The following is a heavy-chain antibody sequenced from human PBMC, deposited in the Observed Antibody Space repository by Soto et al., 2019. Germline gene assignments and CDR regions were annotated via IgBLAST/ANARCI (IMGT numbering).Heavy chain of an antibody. V-gene: IGHV3-23*01. CDR3: ARRGSGSYYDY. D-gene: IGHD1-26*01. CDR2: ISGSGSST. CDR1: GFTFSSYA. Sequence: EVQLLESGGGLVQPGGSLRLSCAASGFTFSSYAMRWVRQAPVKRLEWVSAISGSGSSTYYADSVKGRFTISRDNSKNTLYLQMNSLRAEDTAVYYCARRGSGSYYDYWGQGTLVTVSS. J-gene: IGHJ4*02.